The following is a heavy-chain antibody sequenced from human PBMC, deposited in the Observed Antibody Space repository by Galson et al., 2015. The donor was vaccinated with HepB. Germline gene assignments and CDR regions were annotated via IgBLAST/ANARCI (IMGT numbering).Heavy chain of an antibody. D-gene: IGHD6-6*01. Sequence: SLRLSCAASGFTFSSYAMHWVRQAPGKGLEWVAVISYDGSNKYYADSVKGRFTISRDNSKNTLYLQVNSLRAEDTAVYYCAKELTSSSGYYYYGMDVWGQGTTVTVSS. CDR2: ISYDGSNK. CDR3: AKELTSSSGYYYYGMDV. V-gene: IGHV3-30*04. J-gene: IGHJ6*02. CDR1: GFTFSSYA.